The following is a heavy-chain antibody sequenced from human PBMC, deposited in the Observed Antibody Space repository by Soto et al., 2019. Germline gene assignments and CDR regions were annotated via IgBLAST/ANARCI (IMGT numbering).Heavy chain of an antibody. D-gene: IGHD3-3*01. CDR3: VKDSSGRFLEWYHAFDI. CDR1: GFTFSSYA. J-gene: IGHJ3*02. Sequence: GGSLRLSCSASGFTFSSYAMHWVRQAPGNGLEYVSAISSNGGSTYYADSVKGRFTISRDNSKNTLYLQMSSLRAEDTAVYYCVKDSSGRFLEWYHAFDIWGQGTMVTVSS. V-gene: IGHV3-64D*08. CDR2: ISSNGGST.